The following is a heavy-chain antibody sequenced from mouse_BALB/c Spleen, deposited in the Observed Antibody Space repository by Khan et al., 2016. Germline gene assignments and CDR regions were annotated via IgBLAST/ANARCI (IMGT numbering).Heavy chain of an antibody. J-gene: IGHJ3*01. CDR2: IDPANGNT. Sequence: EVQLQESGAELVKPGASVKLSCTASGFNIKDTYMHWVKQRPEQGLEWIGRIDPANGNTKYDPKFQGKATITADTSSNTAYLQLSSLTSEDTAVYYCATARAIAYWGQGTLVTVSA. D-gene: IGHD3-1*01. CDR3: ATARAIAY. CDR1: GFNIKDTY. V-gene: IGHV14-3*02.